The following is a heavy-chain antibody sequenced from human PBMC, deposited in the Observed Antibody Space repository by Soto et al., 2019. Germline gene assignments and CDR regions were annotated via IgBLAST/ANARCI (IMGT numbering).Heavy chain of an antibody. CDR1: GFSFTSYT. CDR3: PRSTPGNPFDI. V-gene: IGHV3-21*06. Sequence: EVQLVESGGGLVKPGESLRVSCAASGFSFTSYTMNWVRQTPGKGLEWVASISAGGRSIYYADSLKGRSTVSRDNAKSSLYLQMNSLRAEDTAIYCRPRSTPGNPFDIWGQGTMVTVSA. CDR2: ISAGGRSI. J-gene: IGHJ3*02. D-gene: IGHD3-10*01.